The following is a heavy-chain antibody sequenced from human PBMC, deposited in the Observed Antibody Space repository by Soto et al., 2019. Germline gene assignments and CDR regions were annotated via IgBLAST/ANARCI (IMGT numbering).Heavy chain of an antibody. D-gene: IGHD2-15*01. CDR3: AGGPWTRGGGGFDY. CDR2: IYYSGGN. Sequence: QVQLQESGPGLVKPSQTLSLTCTVAGVSISSGGYYWTWIRQHPGKGLEWIGDIYYSGGNDYKPDLESRRNTSLGTSKNHLSLKLNTVTAADTAVYYCAGGPWTRGGGGFDYWGQGTLVSVSS. J-gene: IGHJ4*02. V-gene: IGHV4-31*03. CDR1: GVSISSGGYY.